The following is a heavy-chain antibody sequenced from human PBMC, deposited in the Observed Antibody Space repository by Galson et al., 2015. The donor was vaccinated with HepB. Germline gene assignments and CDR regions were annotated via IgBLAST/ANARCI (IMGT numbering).Heavy chain of an antibody. Sequence: SLRLSCAASGFTFSSYAMHWVRQAPGKGLEWVAVISYDGSNKYYADSVKGRFTISRDNSKNTLYLQMNSLRAEDTAVYYCARGQRYSYGPLDWFDPWGQGTLVTVSS. J-gene: IGHJ5*02. CDR3: ARGQRYSYGPLDWFDP. D-gene: IGHD5-18*01. CDR1: GFTFSSYA. V-gene: IGHV3-30-3*01. CDR2: ISYDGSNK.